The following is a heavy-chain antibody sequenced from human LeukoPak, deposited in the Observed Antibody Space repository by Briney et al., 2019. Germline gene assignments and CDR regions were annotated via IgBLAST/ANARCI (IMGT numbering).Heavy chain of an antibody. Sequence: ASVKVSCKASDYTFTSYGISWVRQAPGQGLEWMGCIIPYNGNTNYAQNLQGRVSMTTDTSTTTAYMVLTSLTSDDTAVYYCARGGTTSWVGSFDHWGQGTLVTVSS. J-gene: IGHJ4*02. CDR2: IIPYNGNT. CDR1: DYTFTSYG. V-gene: IGHV1-18*01. D-gene: IGHD2-2*01. CDR3: ARGGTTSWVGSFDH.